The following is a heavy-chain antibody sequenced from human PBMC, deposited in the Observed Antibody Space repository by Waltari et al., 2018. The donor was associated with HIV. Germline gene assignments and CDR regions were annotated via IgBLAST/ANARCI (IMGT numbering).Heavy chain of an antibody. V-gene: IGHV1-3*04. Sequence: QVQFVQSGAEVKKPGASVKISCKTSGHTFTSYAIHWVLQAPGQRLEWMGWINTANGNTEYSQTFQGRVTMTWDTSAGTVYMDLRSLRSEDTALYYCARGGWELYWGQGTLVTVSS. D-gene: IGHD1-26*01. CDR2: INTANGNT. CDR1: GHTFTSYA. CDR3: ARGGWELY. J-gene: IGHJ4*02.